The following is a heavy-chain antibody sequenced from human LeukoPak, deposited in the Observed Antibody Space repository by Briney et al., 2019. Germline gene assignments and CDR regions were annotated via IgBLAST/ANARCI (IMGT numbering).Heavy chain of an antibody. Sequence: GGSLRLSCAASGFSFRHYAMSWVRQAPTRGLEWVSSLRGDDETFYADSVKGRFTLSRDDSRTTVSLHLNTLRVDDTAVYYCARASWISSADAVWWGQGTLVTVSS. V-gene: IGHV3-23*01. D-gene: IGHD2-2*03. CDR2: LRGDDET. J-gene: IGHJ4*02. CDR1: GFSFRHYA. CDR3: ARASWISSADAVW.